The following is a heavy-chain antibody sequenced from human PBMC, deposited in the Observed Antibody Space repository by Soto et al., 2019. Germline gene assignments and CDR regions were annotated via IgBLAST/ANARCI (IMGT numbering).Heavy chain of an antibody. CDR3: ARESRDFYYYYLDV. CDR2: IYYTGST. Sequence: QVQLQESGPGLVKPSQTLSLTCTVSGGSLSSGGYYWSWIRQHPGKGLEWIGYIYYTGSTYYNPSLNSRVTISVDTSKNQFSLQLSSVTAADSAVYYCARESRDFYYYYLDVWGKGTTVTVSS. V-gene: IGHV4-31*03. J-gene: IGHJ6*03. CDR1: GGSLSSGGYY.